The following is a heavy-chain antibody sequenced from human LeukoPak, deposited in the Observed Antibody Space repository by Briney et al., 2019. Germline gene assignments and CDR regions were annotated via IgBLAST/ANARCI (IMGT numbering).Heavy chain of an antibody. D-gene: IGHD6-19*01. CDR3: ARSLDIIAVAGTTTDY. Sequence: GGSLRLSCAASGLTFSSYEMSWVRQAPGKGLEWVAVISYDGSNKYYADSVKGRFTISRDNSKNTLYLQMNSLRAEDTAVYYCARSLDIIAVAGTTTDYWGQGTLVTVSS. CDR2: ISYDGSNK. J-gene: IGHJ4*02. CDR1: GLTFSSYE. V-gene: IGHV3-30*04.